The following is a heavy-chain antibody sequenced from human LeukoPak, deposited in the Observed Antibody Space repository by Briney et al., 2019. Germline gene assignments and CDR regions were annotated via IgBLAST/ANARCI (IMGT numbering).Heavy chain of an antibody. CDR1: GFTFSSYG. V-gene: IGHV3-48*01. Sequence: GGSLRLSCAASGFTFSSYGMHWVRQAPGKGLEWVSYISSSSGTIYYADSVKGRFTISRDNTKNSLYLQMNSLRAEDTAVYYCARSTVGAVWDDAFDIWGQGTMVTVSS. CDR3: ARSTVGAVWDDAFDI. CDR2: ISSSSGTI. D-gene: IGHD1-26*01. J-gene: IGHJ3*02.